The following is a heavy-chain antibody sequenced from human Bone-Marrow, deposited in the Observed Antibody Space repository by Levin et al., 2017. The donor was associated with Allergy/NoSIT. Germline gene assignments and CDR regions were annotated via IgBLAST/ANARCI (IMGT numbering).Heavy chain of an antibody. V-gene: IGHV1-69*13. CDR2: IIPMFRTP. CDR3: ARSLDWIPPQGDDAFDI. J-gene: IGHJ3*02. Sequence: SVKVSCKASGGTFSTYAINWVRQAPGQGLEWVGGIIPMFRTPNYAQKFQDRVTITADESAATSYVEVRNLRSGDTAVYYCARSLDWIPPQGDDAFDIWGQGTMVTVSS. D-gene: IGHD3-9*01. CDR1: GGTFSTYA.